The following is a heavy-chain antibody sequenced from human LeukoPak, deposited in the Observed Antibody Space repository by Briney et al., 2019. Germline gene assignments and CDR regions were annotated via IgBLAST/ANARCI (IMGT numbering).Heavy chain of an antibody. V-gene: IGHV1-69*04. J-gene: IGHJ3*02. D-gene: IGHD2-21*02. CDR1: AGTFSSYA. CDR3: ATPRIYCGGDCYPDAFDI. CDR2: IIPIFGIA. Sequence: ASVNGSCKASAGTFSSYAISWVRQAPGQGLEWIGRIIPIFGIANYAQKFQGRVTITADKSTSTAYMELSSLRSEDTAVYYCATPRIYCGGDCYPDAFDIWGQGTMVTVSS.